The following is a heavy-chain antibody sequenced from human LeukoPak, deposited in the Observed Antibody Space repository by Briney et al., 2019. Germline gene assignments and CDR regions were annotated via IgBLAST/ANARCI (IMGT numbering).Heavy chain of an antibody. D-gene: IGHD3-3*01. CDR3: TRHAYDFWSGHHDLFDP. J-gene: IGHJ5*02. CDR1: GFTFSDYY. Sequence: GGSLRLSCAASGFTFSDYYMSWIRQAPGKGLEWVSYISSSGSTIYYADSVKGRFTISRDNAKNSLYLQMNSLRAEDTAVYYCTRHAYDFWSGHHDLFDPWGQGTLVTVSS. CDR2: ISSSGSTI. V-gene: IGHV3-11*01.